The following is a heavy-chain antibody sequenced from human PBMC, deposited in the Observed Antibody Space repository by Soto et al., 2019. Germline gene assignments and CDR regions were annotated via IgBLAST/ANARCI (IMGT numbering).Heavy chain of an antibody. CDR2: ISGSGGAT. V-gene: IGHV3-23*01. J-gene: IGHJ6*02. CDR3: AKDKTGGYSSGWFHYSYGMDV. CDR1: EFTFSTYA. D-gene: IGHD6-19*01. Sequence: ESGGGLVQPGGSLTLSCAASEFTFSTYAMTWVRLVPGKGLEWVSGISGSGGATYYTDSVKGRFTISRDNARNTLYLQMTSLRAEDTGIYYCAKDKTGGYSSGWFHYSYGMDVWGQGTTVTVSS.